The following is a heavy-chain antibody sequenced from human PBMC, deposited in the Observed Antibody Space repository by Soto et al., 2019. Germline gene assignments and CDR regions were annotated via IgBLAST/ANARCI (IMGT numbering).Heavy chain of an antibody. D-gene: IGHD6-19*01. CDR3: AKEIEVAGDLDY. CDR2: VSSDGETK. Sequence: QVRLVEFGGGVVQPGRSLRLSCVASGFTFSAYGIHWVRQAPGKGLEWVGVVSSDGETKYYADALKGRFTISRDNSKNTMYLQMASLRPEDTAVYYCAKEIEVAGDLDYWGHATLVTVFS. V-gene: IGHV3-30*18. J-gene: IGHJ4*01. CDR1: GFTFSAYG.